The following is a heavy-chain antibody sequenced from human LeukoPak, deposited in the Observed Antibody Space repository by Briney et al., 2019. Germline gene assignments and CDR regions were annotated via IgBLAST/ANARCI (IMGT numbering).Heavy chain of an antibody. V-gene: IGHV3-30*02. J-gene: IGHJ5*02. CDR2: IWYDGSNK. CDR1: GFTFTNYD. Sequence: PGGSLGLSCAASGFTFTNYDMHWVRQAPGKGLEWVAVIWYDGSNKYYADSVKGRFTISRDNSKNTLYLQMNSLRAEDTAVYYCAKGYSSSWDNWFDPWGQGTLVTVSS. D-gene: IGHD6-13*01. CDR3: AKGYSSSWDNWFDP.